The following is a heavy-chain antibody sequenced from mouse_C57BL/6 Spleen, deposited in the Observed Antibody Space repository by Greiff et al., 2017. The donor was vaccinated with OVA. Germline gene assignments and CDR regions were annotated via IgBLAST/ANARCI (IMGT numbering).Heavy chain of an antibody. Sequence: VKLMESGPGLVAPSQSLSIPSTVPGFSLTSYGLSWVRQPPGKGLEWVGVIWGDGGTNYHSALRSRLSISKDNSKSQVFLKLNSLQTDDTATYYCAKQAYYSNQAWFAYWGQGTLVTVSA. CDR1: GFSLTSYG. CDR2: IWGDGGT. V-gene: IGHV2-3*01. J-gene: IGHJ3*01. D-gene: IGHD2-5*01. CDR3: AKQAYYSNQAWFAY.